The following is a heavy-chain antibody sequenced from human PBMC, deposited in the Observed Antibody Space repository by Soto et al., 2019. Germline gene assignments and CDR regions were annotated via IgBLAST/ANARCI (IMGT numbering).Heavy chain of an antibody. V-gene: IGHV4-31*03. CDR2: IYYSGST. J-gene: IGHJ6*03. CDR3: AREHCSSTSCYKGYYYMDV. Sequence: QVQLQESGPGLVKPSQTLSLTCTVSGGSISSGGYYWSWIRQHPGKGLEWIGYIYYSGSTYYNPSLKSRVTISVDTSKNQFSLKLSSVTAADTAVYYCAREHCSSTSCYKGYYYMDVWGKGTTVTVSS. CDR1: GGSISSGGYY. D-gene: IGHD2-2*02.